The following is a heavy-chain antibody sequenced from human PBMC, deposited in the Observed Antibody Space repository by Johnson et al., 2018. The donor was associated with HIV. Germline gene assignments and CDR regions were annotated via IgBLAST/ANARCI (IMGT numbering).Heavy chain of an antibody. J-gene: IGHJ3*02. CDR1: GFTFSDYY. V-gene: IGHV3-11*04. Sequence: QVQLVESGGGLVKPGGSLRLSCAASGFTFSDYYMSWIRQAPGNGLEWVSYISSSGSTIYYADSVKGRFTISRDNAKNSLYLQMNSLRAEDTAVYYRARGRGLQFLEWPTGLWSAFDIWGQGTMVTVSS. CDR3: ARGRGLQFLEWPTGLWSAFDI. CDR2: ISSSGSTI. D-gene: IGHD3-3*01.